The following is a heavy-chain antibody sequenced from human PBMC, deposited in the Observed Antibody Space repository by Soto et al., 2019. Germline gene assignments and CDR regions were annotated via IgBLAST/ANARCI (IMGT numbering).Heavy chain of an antibody. J-gene: IGHJ6*02. CDR1: GGSFSGYY. CDR3: ASRRYCSSTSCYMYYYYGMDV. D-gene: IGHD2-2*02. CDR2: INHSGST. V-gene: IGHV4-34*01. Sequence: SETLSLTCAVYGGSFSGYYWSWIRQPPGKGLEWIGEINHSGSTNYNPSLKSRVTISVDTSKNQFSLKLSSVTAADTAVYYCASRRYCSSTSCYMYYYYGMDVWGQGTTVTVSS.